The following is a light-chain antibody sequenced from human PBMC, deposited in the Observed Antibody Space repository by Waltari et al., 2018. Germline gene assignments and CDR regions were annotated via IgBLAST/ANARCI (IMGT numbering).Light chain of an antibody. Sequence: EIVLTQSPATLSLSPGERATLSCRASQRVNNYLAWYQQNPGQAPMLLIYDASNRATGIPARFSGSGSGTDFTLTITSLEPEDFAVYYCQQRSTWYTFGQGTKVEIK. V-gene: IGKV3-11*01. CDR3: QQRSTWYT. CDR1: QRVNNY. J-gene: IGKJ2*01. CDR2: DAS.